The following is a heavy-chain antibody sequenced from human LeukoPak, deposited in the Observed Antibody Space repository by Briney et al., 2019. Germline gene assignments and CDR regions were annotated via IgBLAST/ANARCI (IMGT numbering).Heavy chain of an antibody. D-gene: IGHD6-6*01. V-gene: IGHV3-21*01. CDR1: GFTFSSYS. CDR3: ARVGVRYSSSATFDY. J-gene: IGHJ4*02. CDR2: ISSSSSYI. Sequence: GGTLRLSCAASGFTFSSYSMNWVRQAPGKGLEWVSSISSSSSYIYYPDSVKGRFTISRDNAKNSLYLQINSLRAEDTAVYYCARVGVRYSSSATFDYWGQGTLATVSS.